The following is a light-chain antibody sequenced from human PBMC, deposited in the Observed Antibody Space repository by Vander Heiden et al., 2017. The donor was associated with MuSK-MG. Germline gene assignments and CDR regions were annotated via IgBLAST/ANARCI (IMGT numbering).Light chain of an antibody. V-gene: IGLV2-14*03. Sequence: SPLTQPASVSGSPGPSITISCTGTSSDLGGYNYVSWYQQHPGKAPKLIIYDVSNRPSGVSNRFSGSKSGNTASLTISGLQAEDEADYYCSSYTSITTGHVLGTGTKVTVL. J-gene: IGLJ1*01. CDR1: SSDLGGYNY. CDR2: DVS. CDR3: SSYTSITTGHV.